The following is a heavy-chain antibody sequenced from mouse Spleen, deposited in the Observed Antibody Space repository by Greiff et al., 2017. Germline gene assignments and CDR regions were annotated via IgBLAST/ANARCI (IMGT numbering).Heavy chain of an antibody. D-gene: IGHD1-2*01. CDR2: ISNGGGST. J-gene: IGHJ2*01. Sequence: DVKLVESGGGLVQPGGSLKLSCATSGFTFSDYYMYWVRQTPEKRLEWVAYISNGGGSTYYPDTVKGRFTISRDNAKNTLYLQMSRLKSEDTAMYYCARQGGGYGYFDYWGQGTTLTVSS. V-gene: IGHV5-12*02. CDR3: ARQGGGYGYFDY. CDR1: GFTFSDYY.